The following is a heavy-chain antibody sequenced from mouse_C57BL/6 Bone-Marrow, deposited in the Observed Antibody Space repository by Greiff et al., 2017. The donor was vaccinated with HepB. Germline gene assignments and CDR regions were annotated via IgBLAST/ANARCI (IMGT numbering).Heavy chain of an antibody. J-gene: IGHJ1*03. CDR3: ARLYGNYVWYFDV. Sequence: DVMLVESGGGLVQPGGSLILSCAASGFTFTDYYMSWVRQPPGKALEWLGFIRNKANGYTTEYSASVKGRFTISRDNSQSILYLQMIALRAEDSATYYCARLYGNYVWYFDVWGTGTTVTVSS. CDR2: IRNKANGYTT. CDR1: GFTFTDYY. V-gene: IGHV7-3*01. D-gene: IGHD2-1*01.